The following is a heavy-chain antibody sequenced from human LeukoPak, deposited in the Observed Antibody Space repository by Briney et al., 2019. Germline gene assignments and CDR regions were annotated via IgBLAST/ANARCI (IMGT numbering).Heavy chain of an antibody. J-gene: IGHJ4*02. CDR1: GFIFTDYG. V-gene: IGHV3-33*01. Sequence: GGSLRLSCAASGFIFTDYGMHWVRQAPGKGLEWVAVIWYDGINEYYADSVKGRFTISRDNSKNTLYLQMNSLRAEDTAVYYCARDLTYSYGSGSYRHHYYFDFWGQGTMVTVSS. CDR3: ARDLTYSYGSGSYRHHYYFDF. D-gene: IGHD3-10*01. CDR2: IWYDGINE.